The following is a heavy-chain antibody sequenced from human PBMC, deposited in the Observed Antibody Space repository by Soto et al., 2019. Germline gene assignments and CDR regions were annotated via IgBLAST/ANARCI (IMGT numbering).Heavy chain of an antibody. CDR1: GGSINSYY. D-gene: IGHD6-13*01. Sequence: QVQLQESGPGLVKPSETLSLTCTVSGGSINSYYWSWIRQPPGKGLEWIGYIYHSGSTNYNPAVKSRVTISVDTSRNHFSLKLSSVAAADTAVYYCARGNIAVAGVLDSWGQGTLVTVSS. V-gene: IGHV4-59*01. J-gene: IGHJ4*02. CDR3: ARGNIAVAGVLDS. CDR2: IYHSGST.